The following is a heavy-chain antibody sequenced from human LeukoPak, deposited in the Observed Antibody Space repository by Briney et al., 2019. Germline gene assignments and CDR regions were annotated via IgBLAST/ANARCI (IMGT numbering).Heavy chain of an antibody. Sequence: GGSLRLSCAVSGFTFSNYCMSWVRQAPGKGLEWVANIKPDGSDKNYVDSVKGRFTVSRDNAKNSLYLGMNSLRGEGTAVYFCARARSVVTAYDAFDVWGPGTMVTVSS. CDR3: ARARSVVTAYDAFDV. CDR1: GFTFSNYC. J-gene: IGHJ3*01. CDR2: IKPDGSDK. D-gene: IGHD2-21*02. V-gene: IGHV3-7*05.